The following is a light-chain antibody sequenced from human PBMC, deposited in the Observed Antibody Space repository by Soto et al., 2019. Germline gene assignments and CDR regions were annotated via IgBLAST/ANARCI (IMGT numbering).Light chain of an antibody. CDR3: CSYAGSSTLV. J-gene: IGLJ2*01. CDR1: SSDVGSYNL. V-gene: IGLV2-23*01. Sequence: QSALTQPASVSGSPGQSITISCTGTSSDVGSYNLVSWYQQHPGKAPKLMIYEGSKRPSGVSNRFSGSKSGNTASLTISGLQAEDEADYYCCSYAGSSTLVFRGGTKLTVL. CDR2: EGS.